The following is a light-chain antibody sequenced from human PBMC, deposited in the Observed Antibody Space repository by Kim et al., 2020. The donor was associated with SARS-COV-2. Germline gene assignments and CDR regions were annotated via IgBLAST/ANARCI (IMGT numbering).Light chain of an antibody. V-gene: IGKV1-39*01. CDR1: QSISSY. CDR3: QQSYSTPYS. CDR2: AAS. J-gene: IGKJ2*03. Sequence: DIQMTQSPSSLSASVGDRVTITCRASQSISSYLNWYQQKPGKAPKLLIYAASSLQSGVPSRFSGSGSGTDFTRTISSLRPEDFATCYCQQSYSTPYSFGQGTKREI.